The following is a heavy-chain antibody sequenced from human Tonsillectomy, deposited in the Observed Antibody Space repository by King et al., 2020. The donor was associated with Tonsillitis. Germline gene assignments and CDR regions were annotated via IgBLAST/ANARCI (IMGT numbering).Heavy chain of an antibody. V-gene: IGHV4-30-4*07. CDR3: ARDSSGFPLGL. Sequence: QLQESGPGLVKPSQTLSLTCAVSGGSISSGGYSWSWIRQPPGKGLEWIGYIYYSGSTYYNPSLKSRVTISVDTSKNQFSLKLSSVTAADTAVYYCARDSSGFPLGLWGRGTLVTVSS. D-gene: IGHD3-22*01. J-gene: IGHJ2*01. CDR2: IYYSGST. CDR1: GGSISSGGYS.